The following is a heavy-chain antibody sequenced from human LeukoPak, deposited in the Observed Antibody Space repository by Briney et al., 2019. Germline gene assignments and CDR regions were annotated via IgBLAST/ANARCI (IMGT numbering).Heavy chain of an antibody. CDR1: GFTFSSYA. V-gene: IGHV3-23*01. CDR2: ISGSGGST. CDR3: EKVLFETYYYDSSGFFDY. Sequence: GGSLRLSCAASGFTFSSYAMSWVRQAPGKGLEWVSAISGSGGSTYYADSVKGRFTISRDNSKNTLYLQMNSLRAEDTAVYYCEKVLFETYYYDSSGFFDYWGQGTLVTVSS. D-gene: IGHD3-22*01. J-gene: IGHJ4*02.